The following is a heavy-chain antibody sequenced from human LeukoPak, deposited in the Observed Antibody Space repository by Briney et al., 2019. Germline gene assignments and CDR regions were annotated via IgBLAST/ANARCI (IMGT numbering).Heavy chain of an antibody. V-gene: IGHV4-31*03. CDR1: GGSISSGGYY. Sequence: PSQTLSLNCTVSGGSISSGGYYWRWIRQHPGKGLVWIGYLYYSGSTYYNPSLKSRVTISVDTSKNQFSLKLSSVTAADTAVYYCARALNWVRGVRGHWFDPWGQGTLVTVSS. J-gene: IGHJ5*02. CDR3: ARALNWVRGVRGHWFDP. D-gene: IGHD3-10*01. CDR2: LYYSGST.